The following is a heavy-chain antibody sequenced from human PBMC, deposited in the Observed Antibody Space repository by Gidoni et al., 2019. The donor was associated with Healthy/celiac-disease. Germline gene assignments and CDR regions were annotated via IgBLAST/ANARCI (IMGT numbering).Heavy chain of an antibody. J-gene: IGHJ3*02. CDR3: ARLEGRFLEWLLYGGAFDI. CDR1: GGSISRSSYY. Sequence: QLQLQESGPGLVKPSETLSLTCTVSGGSISRSSYYWGWIRQPPGKGLEWIGSIYYSGSTYYNPSLKSRVTISVDTSKNQFSLKLSSVTAADTAVYYCARLEGRFLEWLLYGGAFDIWGQGTMVTVSS. V-gene: IGHV4-39*01. CDR2: IYYSGST. D-gene: IGHD3-3*01.